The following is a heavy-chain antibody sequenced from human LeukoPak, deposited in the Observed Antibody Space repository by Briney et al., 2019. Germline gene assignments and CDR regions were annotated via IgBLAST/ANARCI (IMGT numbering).Heavy chain of an antibody. D-gene: IGHD6-19*01. CDR1: GGSISSSSYY. V-gene: IGHV4-39*01. CDR3: ARSSGWSLNGAFDI. CDR2: IYYSGST. Sequence: SETLSLTCTVSGGSISSSSYYWGWIRQPPGKGLEWIGSIYYSGSTYDNPSLKSRVTISVDTSKNQFSLKLSSVTAADTAVYFCARSSGWSLNGAFDIWGQGTMVTVSS. J-gene: IGHJ3*02.